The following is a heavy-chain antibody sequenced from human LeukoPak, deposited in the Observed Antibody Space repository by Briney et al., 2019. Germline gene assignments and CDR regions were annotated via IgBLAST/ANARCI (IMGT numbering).Heavy chain of an antibody. CDR1: GNYW. Sequence: GGSLRLSCAASGNYWMHWVRQAPGKGLVWVSRIDSDGSWTSYADSVKGRFTISKDNAKNTVYLQMNSLRAEDTAVYYCVSFYETYWGRGTLVTVSS. D-gene: IGHD2/OR15-2a*01. CDR3: VSFYETY. J-gene: IGHJ4*02. CDR2: IDSDGSWT. V-gene: IGHV3-74*01.